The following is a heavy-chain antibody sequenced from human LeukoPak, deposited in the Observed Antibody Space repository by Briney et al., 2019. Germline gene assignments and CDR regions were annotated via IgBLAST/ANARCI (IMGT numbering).Heavy chain of an antibody. J-gene: IGHJ3*01. CDR3: ARIGGMKPTDAFDF. Sequence: PGGSLRLSCVDSGFTFTNYGMSWFRQTPGKGLEYGSSSSPPGGTTYYAHSVKGRFFVSRDNSKNTVYLQMSSLRVDDTAVYYCARIGGMKPTDAFDFWGQGTMVTVSS. CDR1: GFTFTNYG. CDR2: SSPPGGTT. V-gene: IGHV3-23*01. D-gene: IGHD3-3*01.